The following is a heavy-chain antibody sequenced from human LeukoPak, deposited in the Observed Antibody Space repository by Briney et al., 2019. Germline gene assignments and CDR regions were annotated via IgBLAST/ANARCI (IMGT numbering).Heavy chain of an antibody. CDR1: GDTFTTYG. CDR2: ISGYNGNT. J-gene: IGHJ4*02. V-gene: IGHV1-18*01. CDR3: ARGLSCSGNTCYAAHFDS. D-gene: IGHD2-15*01. Sequence: ASVKVSCKASGDTFTTYGITWVRQAPGQGLEWMGWISGYNGNTEYTQKFQGRVAMTRDTSTGTAYMELRSLRSDDTAVYYCARGLSCSGNTCYAAHFDSWGQGTLVTVSS.